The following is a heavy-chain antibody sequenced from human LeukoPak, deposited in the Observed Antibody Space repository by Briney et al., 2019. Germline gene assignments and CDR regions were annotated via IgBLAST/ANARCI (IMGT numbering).Heavy chain of an antibody. J-gene: IGHJ4*02. CDR1: GFTFSSYA. CDR3: ARDARVVATLDY. CDR2: ISYDGSNK. D-gene: IGHD5-12*01. V-gene: IGHV3-30*04. Sequence: GGSLRLSCAASGFTFSSYAMHWVRQAPGKGLEWVAVISYDGSNKYYADSVKGRFTISRDNSKNTLYLQMNSLSAEDTAVYYCARDARVVATLDYWGQGTLVTVSS.